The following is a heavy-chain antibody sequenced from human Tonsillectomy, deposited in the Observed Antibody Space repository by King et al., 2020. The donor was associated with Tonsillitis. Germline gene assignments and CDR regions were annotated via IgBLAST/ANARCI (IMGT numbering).Heavy chain of an antibody. CDR1: GGSISSSSYY. Sequence: VQLQESGPGLVKPSETLSLTCTVSGGSISSSSYYWGWIRQPPGKGLEWIGSIYYSGSTYYNPSLKSRVTISVDTSKNQFSLKLSSVTAADTAVYYCARRWGFGELFPWGWGQGTLVTVSS. J-gene: IGHJ4*02. V-gene: IGHV4-39*01. CDR3: ARRWGFGELFPWG. D-gene: IGHD3-10*01. CDR2: IYYSGST.